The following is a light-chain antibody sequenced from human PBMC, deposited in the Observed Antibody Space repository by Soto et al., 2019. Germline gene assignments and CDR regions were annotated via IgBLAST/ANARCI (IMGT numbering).Light chain of an antibody. CDR1: QGIRNY. CDR2: DAS. V-gene: IGKV1-27*01. Sequence: DIQMTQSPSSLSASVGDRVTITCRASQGIRNYLAWYQQRPGKVPKLLIYDASTLQSGVPSRFSGIGSGTDFTLTISNLQTEDVATDYCQKYNSSPLTFGGGTKVEIK. J-gene: IGKJ4*01. CDR3: QKYNSSPLT.